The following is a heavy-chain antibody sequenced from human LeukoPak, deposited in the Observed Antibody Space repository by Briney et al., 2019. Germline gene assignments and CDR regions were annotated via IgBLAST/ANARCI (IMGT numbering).Heavy chain of an antibody. Sequence: GASVKVSCKASGYTFTGYYMHWVRQAPGQGLEWMGWINPNSGGTNYAQKFQGRVTMTRDTSISTAYMELSRLRSDDTAVYYCAREDIAVVPGDYYGMDVWGQGTTVTVSS. D-gene: IGHD2-2*01. CDR2: INPNSGGT. CDR3: AREDIAVVPGDYYGMDV. V-gene: IGHV1-2*02. J-gene: IGHJ6*02. CDR1: GYTFTGYY.